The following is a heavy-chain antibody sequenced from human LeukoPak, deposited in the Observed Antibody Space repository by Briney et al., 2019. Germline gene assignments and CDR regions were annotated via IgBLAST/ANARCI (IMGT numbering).Heavy chain of an antibody. CDR2: IYYSGST. Sequence: SETLSLTCTVSGGSISSSSYYWGWIRQPPGKGLEWIGSIYYSGSTYYNPSLKSRVTISVDTSKNQFSLKLSSVTAADTAVYYCARDRGATNYYDSSGYYTPFDYWGQGTLVTVSS. V-gene: IGHV4-39*07. D-gene: IGHD3-22*01. J-gene: IGHJ4*02. CDR1: GGSISSSSYY. CDR3: ARDRGATNYYDSSGYYTPFDY.